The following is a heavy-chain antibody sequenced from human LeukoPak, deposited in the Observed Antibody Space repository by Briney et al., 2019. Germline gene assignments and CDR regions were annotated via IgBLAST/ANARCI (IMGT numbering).Heavy chain of an antibody. Sequence: SETLSLTCAVYGGSFSGYYWSWIRQPPGKGLEWLGEIDHSGSTNYNPSLKSRVTISVDTSKNQFSRKLSSVTAADTAVYYCARADSSSLSYGMDVWGQGTTVTVSS. CDR3: ARADSSSLSYGMDV. D-gene: IGHD6-13*01. CDR2: IDHSGST. J-gene: IGHJ6*02. V-gene: IGHV4-34*01. CDR1: GGSFSGYY.